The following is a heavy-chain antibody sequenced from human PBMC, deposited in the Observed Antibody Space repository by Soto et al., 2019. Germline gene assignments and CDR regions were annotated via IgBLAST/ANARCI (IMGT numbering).Heavy chain of an antibody. Sequence: PGGSLRLSCAASGFTFSAYAMRWVRQAPGKGLEWVAVVSHDGTTKTHADAVKGRFTISRDNSKNTMYLQMNNLSAEDTAVYYCARERDYGDNSGAPWGQGTLVTVSS. D-gene: IGHD4-17*01. CDR3: ARERDYGDNSGAP. J-gene: IGHJ5*02. CDR2: VSHDGTTK. CDR1: GFTFSAYA. V-gene: IGHV3-30-3*01.